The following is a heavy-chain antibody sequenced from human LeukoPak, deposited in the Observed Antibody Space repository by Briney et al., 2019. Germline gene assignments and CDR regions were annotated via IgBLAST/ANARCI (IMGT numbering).Heavy chain of an antibody. J-gene: IGHJ4*02. Sequence: ASVKVSCKASGYTFTSYGISWVRQAPGQGLEWMGWISAYNGNTNYAQKLQGRATMTTDTSTSTAYMELRSLRSDDTAVYYCARDSYCSSTSCYGRVNDYWGQGTLVTVSS. V-gene: IGHV1-18*01. CDR1: GYTFTSYG. CDR2: ISAYNGNT. D-gene: IGHD2-2*01. CDR3: ARDSYCSSTSCYGRVNDY.